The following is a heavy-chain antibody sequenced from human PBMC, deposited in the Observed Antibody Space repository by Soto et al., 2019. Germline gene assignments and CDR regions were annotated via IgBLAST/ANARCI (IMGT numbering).Heavy chain of an antibody. J-gene: IGHJ4*02. V-gene: IGHV4-34*01. CDR1: SGSFSGYY. D-gene: IGHD6-6*01. Sequence: QVQLHQWGAGLLKPSETLSLACSIYSGSFSGYYWSWIRQPPGKGLEWIGEIRQSGHTNYSPSLKSRVSISFNTSKKQFSLNLASVSAADTAVYYCARAPKVSGSSQTRPDFWGQGTLVTVSS. CDR2: IRQSGHT. CDR3: ARAPKVSGSSQTRPDF.